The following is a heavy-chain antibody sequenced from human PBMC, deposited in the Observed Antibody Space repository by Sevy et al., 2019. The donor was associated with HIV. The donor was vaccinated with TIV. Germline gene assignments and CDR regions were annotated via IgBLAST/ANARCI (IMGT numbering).Heavy chain of an antibody. J-gene: IGHJ4*02. CDR2: IKQDGSEK. D-gene: IGHD3-16*02. Sequence: GGSLRLSCAASGFTFSSYWMSWVRQAPGKGLEWVANIKQDGSEKYYVDSVKGRFTISRDNAKNSLYLQMNSLRAEDTAVYYCARVKRLWELSHFDYWGQGTLVTVSS. V-gene: IGHV3-7*03. CDR3: ARVKRLWELSHFDY. CDR1: GFTFSSYW.